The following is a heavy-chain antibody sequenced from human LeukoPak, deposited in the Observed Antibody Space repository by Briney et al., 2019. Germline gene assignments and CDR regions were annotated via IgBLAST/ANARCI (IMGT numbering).Heavy chain of an antibody. J-gene: IGHJ4*02. CDR2: ISGSDGST. Sequence: GGSLRLSCAASGFTFSSYALSWVRQAPGKGLECVSAISGSDGSTYYADSVKGRFTISRDNSKNTLYLQVNSLRAEDTAVYYCARFTGYSYYFDYWGQGTPVTVSS. D-gene: IGHD3-9*01. CDR3: ARFTGYSYYFDY. V-gene: IGHV3-23*01. CDR1: GFTFSSYA.